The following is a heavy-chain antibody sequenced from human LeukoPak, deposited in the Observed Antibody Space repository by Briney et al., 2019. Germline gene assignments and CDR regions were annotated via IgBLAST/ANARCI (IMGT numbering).Heavy chain of an antibody. CDR3: ARVRYSSGWSGYFDY. CDR2: INPNSGGT. CDR1: GYTFTGYY. D-gene: IGHD6-19*01. J-gene: IGHJ4*02. V-gene: IGHV1-2*02. Sequence: ASVKVSCKASGYTFTGYYMHWVRQAPGQGLEWMGWINPNSGGTNYAQKFQGRVTMTRDTSISTAYMELSRLRSDDTAVYYCARVRYSSGWSGYFDYWGQGTLVTVSS.